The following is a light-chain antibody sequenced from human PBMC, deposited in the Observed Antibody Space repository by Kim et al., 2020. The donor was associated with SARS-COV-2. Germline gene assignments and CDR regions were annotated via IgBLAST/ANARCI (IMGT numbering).Light chain of an antibody. V-gene: IGLV3-19*01. CDR3: HSRDSIGNDVI. J-gene: IGLJ2*01. Sequence: ALGQTVRITCQGDSLRSSYASWYQQKPGQAPILVVFAKNNRPSGIPDRFSGSSSGSTASLTIAGAQAEDEADYYCHSRDSIGNDVIFGGVTQLTVL. CDR2: AKN. CDR1: SLRSSY.